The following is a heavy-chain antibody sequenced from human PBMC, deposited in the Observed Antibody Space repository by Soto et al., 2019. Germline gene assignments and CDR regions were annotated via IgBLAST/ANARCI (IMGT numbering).Heavy chain of an antibody. V-gene: IGHV3-21*01. Sequence: DVQLVESGGGLVRPGGSLRLSCTASGFTFSEYSMSWVRQAPGKGLEWVSSITHSGTYVYYADSVKGRFTISRESASNSLFLQMTSLRAEDTAVYHCARARGNDWYSDYWGQGTLVTVSS. D-gene: IGHD5-12*01. CDR2: ITHSGTYV. CDR3: ARARGNDWYSDY. CDR1: GFTFSEYS. J-gene: IGHJ4*02.